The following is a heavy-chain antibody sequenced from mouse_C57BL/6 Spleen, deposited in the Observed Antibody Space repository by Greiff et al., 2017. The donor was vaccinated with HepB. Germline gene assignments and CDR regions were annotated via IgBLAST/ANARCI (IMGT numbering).Heavy chain of an antibody. Sequence: VQLQQSGAELVKPGASVKLSCKASGYTFTSYWMQWVKQRPGQGLEWIGENDPSDSYINYNQKFKGKATLTVDTSSSTAYMQSSSLTSEDSAVYYCARPFDYWGQGTTLTVSS. CDR3: ARPFDY. V-gene: IGHV1-50*01. CDR2: NDPSDSYI. J-gene: IGHJ2*01. CDR1: GYTFTSYW.